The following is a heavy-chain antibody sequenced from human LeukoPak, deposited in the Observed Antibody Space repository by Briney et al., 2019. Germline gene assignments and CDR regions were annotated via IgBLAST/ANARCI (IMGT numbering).Heavy chain of an antibody. J-gene: IGHJ4*02. CDR3: ARLGPNYGDYDPVDY. CDR1: GGSISSSSYY. V-gene: IGHV4-39*01. CDR2: IYYSGST. D-gene: IGHD4-17*01. Sequence: SETLSLTCTVSGGSISSSSYYWGWIRQPPGKGLEWIGSIYYSGSTYYNPSLKSRVTISVDTSKNQFSLKLSSVTVADTAVYYCARLGPNYGDYDPVDYWGQGTLVTVSS.